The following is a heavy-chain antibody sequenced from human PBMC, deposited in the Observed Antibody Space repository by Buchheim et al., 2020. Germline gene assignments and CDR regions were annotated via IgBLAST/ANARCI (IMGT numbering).Heavy chain of an antibody. J-gene: IGHJ6*03. D-gene: IGHD1-14*01. CDR1: GFTFTSYG. CDR2: IWYDGKST. CDR3: ARSGEHLYYYMDL. Sequence: QVQLVESGGGVVQPGRSLRLSCAASGFTFTSYGMNWVRQAPGKGLERVADIWYDGKSTSYADSVEGRFTIYRDNSKNPLYLQMKSLRAEDTAVYYCARSGEHLYYYMDLWGKGTT. V-gene: IGHV3-33*01.